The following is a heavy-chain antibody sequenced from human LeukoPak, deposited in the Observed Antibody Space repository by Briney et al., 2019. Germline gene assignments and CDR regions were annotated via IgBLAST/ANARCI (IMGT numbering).Heavy chain of an antibody. Sequence: GGSLRLSCQASGFTFSDYAMSWIRQAPGKGLEWVSSINPDGGSFFADSVSGRSTISRDDSRSVVYLQMNTLSAEDTAVYYCARSGVATCHYWGQGNLVTVSS. CDR1: GFTFSDYA. V-gene: IGHV3-23*01. CDR3: ARSGVATCHY. D-gene: IGHD3-10*01. J-gene: IGHJ4*02. CDR2: INPDGGS.